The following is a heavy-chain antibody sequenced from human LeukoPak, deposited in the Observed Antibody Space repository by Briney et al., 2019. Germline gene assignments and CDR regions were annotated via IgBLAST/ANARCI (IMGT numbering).Heavy chain of an antibody. CDR2: LYYSGST. J-gene: IGHJ5*02. D-gene: IGHD6-13*01. CDR1: GGSISSYY. CDR3: ARDRHSRSARFDP. V-gene: IGHV4-59*01. Sequence: SETLSLTCTVSGGSISSYYWSWIRQPPGKGLEWIGYLYYSGSTNYNPSLKSRVNLSVDTSKNQFSLKLSSVTAADTAVYYCARDRHSRSARFDPWGQGTLVTVSS.